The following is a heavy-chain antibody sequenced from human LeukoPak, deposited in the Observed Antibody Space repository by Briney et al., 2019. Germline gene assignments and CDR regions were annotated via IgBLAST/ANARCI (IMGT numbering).Heavy chain of an antibody. Sequence: PWGSLRLSCAASGFTFSSYSMNWVRQAPGKGLEWVSYISSSGSTIYYADSVKGRFTISRDNAKNSLYLQMNSLRAEDTDVYYCASSYDSSGYYYRIATNRFDYWGQGTLVTVSS. CDR3: ASSYDSSGYYYRIATNRFDY. J-gene: IGHJ4*02. CDR2: ISSSGSTI. D-gene: IGHD3-22*01. V-gene: IGHV3-48*04. CDR1: GFTFSSYS.